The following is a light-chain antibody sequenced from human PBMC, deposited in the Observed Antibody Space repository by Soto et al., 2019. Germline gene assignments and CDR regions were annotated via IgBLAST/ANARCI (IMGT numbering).Light chain of an antibody. CDR1: SSDVGGYNY. CDR3: SSYTNTFTYV. Sequence: QSALTQPASVSGSPGQSITISCTGTSSDVGGYNYVSWYQQHPGKAPKLMIYEVTNRPSGVSHRFSGSKSGNTASLTISGLQADDEADYYCSSYTNTFTYVLVTGTKLTVL. V-gene: IGLV2-14*01. CDR2: EVT. J-gene: IGLJ1*01.